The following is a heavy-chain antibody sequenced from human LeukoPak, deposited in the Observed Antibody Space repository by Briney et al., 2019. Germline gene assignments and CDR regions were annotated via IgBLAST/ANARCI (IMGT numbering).Heavy chain of an antibody. CDR3: ARDQGSIVGALDY. J-gene: IGHJ4*02. D-gene: IGHD1-26*01. Sequence: SETLSLTCTVSGGSISSYYWSWLRQPPGKGLEWIGYIYYSGSTNYNPSLKSRVTISVDTSKNQFSLKLSSVTAADTAVYYCARDQGSIVGALDYWGQGTLVTVSS. V-gene: IGHV4-59*01. CDR2: IYYSGST. CDR1: GGSISSYY.